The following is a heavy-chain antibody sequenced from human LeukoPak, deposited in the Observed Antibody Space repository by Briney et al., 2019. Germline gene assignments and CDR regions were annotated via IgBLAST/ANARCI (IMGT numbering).Heavy chain of an antibody. CDR2: IYHSGST. CDR3: ASAEPRGIIWYPY. D-gene: IGHD6-13*01. V-gene: IGHV4-30-2*01. Sequence: PSETLSLTCSVSNGSISSGAHYWSWIRQPPGKGLEWIGFIYHSGSTNYNPSLKSRVTMSVDKSKNQFSLKLSSVTVADTAVYYCASAEPRGIIWYPYWGQGTLVTVSS. CDR1: NGSISSGAHY. J-gene: IGHJ4*02.